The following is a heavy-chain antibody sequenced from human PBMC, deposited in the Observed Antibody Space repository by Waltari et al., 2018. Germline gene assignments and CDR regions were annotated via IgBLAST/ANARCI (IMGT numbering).Heavy chain of an antibody. Sequence: EVQLVESGGVVVQPGGYLRLSCSASGFPFDDYAMHWVRQAPGKGLEWVSLISWEGSTTSYADSVKGRFTISRDNSKNSLYLQMNSLRAEDNALYYCAKDSRGYSGWVDYWGQGTLVTVSS. CDR1: GFPFDDYA. J-gene: IGHJ4*02. D-gene: IGHD6-19*01. CDR3: AKDSRGYSGWVDY. V-gene: IGHV3-43D*03. CDR2: ISWEGSTT.